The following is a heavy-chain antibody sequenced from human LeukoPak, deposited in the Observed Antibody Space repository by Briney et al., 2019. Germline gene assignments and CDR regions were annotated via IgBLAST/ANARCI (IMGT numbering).Heavy chain of an antibody. CDR3: ARDGRWSGTAMGY. J-gene: IGHJ4*02. CDR2: IIPIFGTA. D-gene: IGHD5-18*01. Sequence: SVKVSCKASGGTFSSYAISWVRQAPGQGLEWMGRIIPIFGTANYAQKFQGRVTITTDESTSTAYMELSSLRSEDTAVYYCARDGRWSGTAMGYWGQGSLVTVSS. V-gene: IGHV1-69*05. CDR1: GGTFSSYA.